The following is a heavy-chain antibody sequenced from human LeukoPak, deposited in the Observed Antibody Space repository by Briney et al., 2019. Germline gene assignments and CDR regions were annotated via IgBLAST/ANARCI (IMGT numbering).Heavy chain of an antibody. J-gene: IGHJ4*02. Sequence: GGSLRLSCAASGFTFSGSAMHWVRQASGKGLEWVANIKQDGSEKYYVDAVRGRFTISRDNTKNSLSLQMISLRAEDTAVYYCARYSGSSTNFDYWGQGTLVTVSS. CDR2: IKQDGSEK. D-gene: IGHD1-26*01. V-gene: IGHV3-7*05. CDR1: GFTFSGSA. CDR3: ARYSGSSTNFDY.